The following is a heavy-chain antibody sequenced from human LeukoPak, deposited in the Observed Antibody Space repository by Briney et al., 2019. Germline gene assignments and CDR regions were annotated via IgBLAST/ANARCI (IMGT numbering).Heavy chain of an antibody. CDR1: GFTFSSYS. V-gene: IGHV3-21*01. J-gene: IGHJ4*02. CDR3: ARSFTSIVGDPYYFDY. D-gene: IGHD1-26*01. CDR2: ISSSSSYI. Sequence: PGGSLRLSCAASGFTFSSYSMNWVRQAPGKGLEWVSSISSSSSYIYYADSVKGRFTISRDNAKNSLYLQMNSLRAEDTAVYYCARSFTSIVGDPYYFDYWGQGTLVTVSS.